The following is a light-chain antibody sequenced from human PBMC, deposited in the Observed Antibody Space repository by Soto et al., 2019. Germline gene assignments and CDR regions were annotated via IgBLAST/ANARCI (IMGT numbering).Light chain of an antibody. CDR3: QQSYSTLLFT. Sequence: DIQMTQSPSTLSASVGDRVTITCRPSQSISSWLAWCQQKPGKDPKLLIFYAASLESGVPSRFIGSGSWTEFTLTISSLQPEDFATYYCQQSYSTLLFTFGHGTKVDIK. CDR1: QSISSW. V-gene: IGKV1-5*01. CDR2: YAA. J-gene: IGKJ3*01.